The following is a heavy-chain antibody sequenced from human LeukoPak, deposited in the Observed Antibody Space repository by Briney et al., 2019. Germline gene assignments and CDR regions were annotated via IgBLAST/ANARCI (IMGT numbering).Heavy chain of an antibody. CDR2: IWYDGSNK. V-gene: IGHV3-33*01. CDR3: ARARYYDSSGYLVY. CDR1: GFTFSGYG. D-gene: IGHD3-22*01. J-gene: IGHJ4*02. Sequence: PGGSLRLSCAASGFTFSGYGMHWVRQAPGKGLEWVAVIWYDGSNKYYADSVKGRFTISRDNSKNTLYLQMNSLRAEDTAVYYCARARYYDSSGYLVYWGQGTLVTVSS.